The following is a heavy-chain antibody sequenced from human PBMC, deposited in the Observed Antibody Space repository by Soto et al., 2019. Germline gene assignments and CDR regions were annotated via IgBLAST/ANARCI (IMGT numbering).Heavy chain of an antibody. D-gene: IGHD6-13*01. J-gene: IGHJ4*02. CDR2: INSDGSTT. Sequence: GGSLRLSCAASGFTFTSYWMHWVRQTPGKGLVWVSRINSDGSTTIYADSVKGRFTISRDNAKNTLYLQMNSLRAEDTAVYYCARDRSSSCDYWGQGTLVTVSS. V-gene: IGHV3-74*01. CDR3: ARDRSSSCDY. CDR1: GFTFTSYW.